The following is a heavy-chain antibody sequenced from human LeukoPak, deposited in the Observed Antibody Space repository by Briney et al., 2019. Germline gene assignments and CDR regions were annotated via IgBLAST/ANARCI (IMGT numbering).Heavy chain of an antibody. CDR2: IRYDGSNK. CDR3: AKDLYPYYYGSGSLSFDDY. Sequence: GGSLRLSCAASGFTFSSYGMHWVRQAPGKGLEWVAFIRYDGSNKYYADSVKGRFTISRDNSKNTLCLQMNSLRAEDTAVYYCAKDLYPYYYGSGSLSFDDYWGQGTLVTVSS. J-gene: IGHJ4*02. D-gene: IGHD3-10*01. V-gene: IGHV3-30*02. CDR1: GFTFSSYG.